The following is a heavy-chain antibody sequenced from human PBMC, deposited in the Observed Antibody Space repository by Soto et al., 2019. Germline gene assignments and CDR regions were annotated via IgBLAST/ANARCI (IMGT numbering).Heavy chain of an antibody. V-gene: IGHV3-48*02. J-gene: IGHJ4*02. CDR1: GFSFSDYN. D-gene: IGHD5-18*01. Sequence: GGSLRLSCGTSGFSFSDYNMNWVRQAPGKGLEWVSYITTSGSFTLYTDSVKGRFTIPRDNAKSSLYLQMNSLRDEDTAVYYCARERPGIPFDYWGPGTLVTVSS. CDR2: ITTSGSFT. CDR3: ARERPGIPFDY.